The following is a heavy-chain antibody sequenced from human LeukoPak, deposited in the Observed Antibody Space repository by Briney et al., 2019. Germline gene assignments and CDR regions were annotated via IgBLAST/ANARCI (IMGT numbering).Heavy chain of an antibody. CDR2: ISGSDGST. Sequence: GGSLRLSCAASGFTFRSYAMSWVRQAPGKGLEWVSGISGSDGSTYYADSVKGRFTISRDNSKNMLYLQMNSLRSEDTAVYFCARDGDENSSSWSWFDPWGQGTLVTVSS. CDR1: GFTFRSYA. CDR3: ARDGDENSSSWSWFDP. J-gene: IGHJ5*02. D-gene: IGHD6-13*01. V-gene: IGHV3-23*01.